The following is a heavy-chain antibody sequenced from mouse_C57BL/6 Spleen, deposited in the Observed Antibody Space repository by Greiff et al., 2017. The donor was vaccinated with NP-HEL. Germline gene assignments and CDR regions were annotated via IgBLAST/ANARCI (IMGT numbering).Heavy chain of an antibody. J-gene: IGHJ4*01. CDR2: INPNNGGT. CDR1: GYTFTDYN. V-gene: IGHV1-22*01. CDR3: ARLGFYSNYDAMDY. Sequence: VQLQQSGPELVKPGASVKMSCKASGYTFTDYNMHWVKQSHGKSLEWIGYINPNNGGTSYNQKFKGKATLTVNKSSSTAYMELRSLTSEDSAVYYCARLGFYSNYDAMDYWGQGTSVTVSS. D-gene: IGHD2-5*01.